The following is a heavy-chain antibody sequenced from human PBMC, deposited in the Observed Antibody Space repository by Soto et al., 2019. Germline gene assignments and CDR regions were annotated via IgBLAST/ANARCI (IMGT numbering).Heavy chain of an antibody. CDR2: INHSGST. CDR1: GPSLSTYY. D-gene: IGHD3-22*01. J-gene: IGHJ4*02. CDR3: ARWLGYGAHFNY. V-gene: IGHV4-34*01. Sequence: PETLSLTCPLYGPSLSTYYWGWDRQPPEKGLEWIGEINHSGSTNYNPSLKSRVTISVDTSKNQFSLKLSSVTAAYIAVYYCARWLGYGAHFNYWGKETLVTSPQ.